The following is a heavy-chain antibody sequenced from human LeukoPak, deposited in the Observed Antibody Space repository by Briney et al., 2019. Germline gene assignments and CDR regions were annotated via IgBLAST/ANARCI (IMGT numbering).Heavy chain of an antibody. CDR3: ARTTVTTNFKDAFDI. Sequence: PGGSLRLSCAASGFXVSSNYISWVRQAPGKGLEWVSVIYPGGSTYYAGSVQGRFTVSRDNSKNTLYLQMNSLRDEDTAMYYCARTTVTTNFKDAFDIWGQGTVVTVSS. V-gene: IGHV3-53*01. J-gene: IGHJ3*02. D-gene: IGHD4-17*01. CDR2: IYPGGST. CDR1: GFXVSSNY.